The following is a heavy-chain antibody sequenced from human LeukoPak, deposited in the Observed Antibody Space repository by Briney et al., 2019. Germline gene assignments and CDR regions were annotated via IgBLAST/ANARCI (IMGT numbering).Heavy chain of an antibody. Sequence: ASVKVSCNASGYTFTAYYMHWVRQAPGQGLEWMGWIDSKNGDTKYAQKFQSRLTITRDTSIGIAYMELRSLISDDTAVYYCASEAYCSGGGCSVQRVDSWGQETPVTVSS. CDR1: GYTFTAYY. D-gene: IGHD2-15*01. CDR2: IDSKNGDT. V-gene: IGHV1-2*02. J-gene: IGHJ4*02. CDR3: ASEAYCSGGGCSVQRVDS.